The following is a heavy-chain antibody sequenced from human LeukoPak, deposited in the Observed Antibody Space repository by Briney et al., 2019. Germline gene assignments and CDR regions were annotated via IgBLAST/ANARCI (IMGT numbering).Heavy chain of an antibody. Sequence: ASVKVSCKASGYTFTSYGISWVRQAPGQGLEWMGWISAYNGNTNYAQKLQGRVTMTTDTSTSTAYMELRSLRSDDTAVYYCARDRGSSWSDYYYGMDVWGQGTLVTVSS. J-gene: IGHJ6*02. CDR2: ISAYNGNT. CDR1: GYTFTSYG. D-gene: IGHD6-13*01. V-gene: IGHV1-18*01. CDR3: ARDRGSSWSDYYYGMDV.